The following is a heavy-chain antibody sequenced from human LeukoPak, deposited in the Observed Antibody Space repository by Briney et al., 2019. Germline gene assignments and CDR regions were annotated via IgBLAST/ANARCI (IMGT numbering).Heavy chain of an antibody. V-gene: IGHV4-4*07. CDR1: VGSIRSYY. J-gene: IGHJ4*02. D-gene: IGHD1-26*01. CDR2: FYTSGST. Sequence: SETLSLTCTVSVGSIRSYYWTWIRQPAGKGLEWIGRFYTSGSTHYNPSLKSRVTMSVDTSKNQFSLTLSSVTAADTAVYYCARELGSGSYRPLDYWGQGTLVTVSS. CDR3: ARELGSGSYRPLDY.